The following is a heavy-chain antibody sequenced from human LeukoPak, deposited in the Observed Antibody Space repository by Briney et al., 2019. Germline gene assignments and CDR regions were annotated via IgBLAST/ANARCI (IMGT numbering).Heavy chain of an antibody. CDR1: GYTFTGYY. CDR3: ARYRYCSGGSCYDLFDY. D-gene: IGHD2-15*01. J-gene: IGHJ4*02. V-gene: IGHV1-2*02. CDR2: INPNSGGT. Sequence: ASVKVSCKASGYTFTGYYLHWVRQAPGQGLEWMGWINPNSGGTNYAQKFQGRVTMTRDTSISTAYMELSRLRSDDTAVYYCARYRYCSGGSCYDLFDYWGQGAVVTVSS.